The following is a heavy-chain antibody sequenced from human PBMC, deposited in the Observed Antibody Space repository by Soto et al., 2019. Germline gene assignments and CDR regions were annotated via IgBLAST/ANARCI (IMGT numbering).Heavy chain of an antibody. CDR3: ARDPSQYCSGGSCYSLDY. CDR2: IIPIFGTA. Sequence: QVQLVQSGAEVKKPGSSVKVSCKASRGTFSSYAISWVRQAPGQGLEWMGGIIPIFGTANYAQKFQGRVTITADESTSTAYMELSSLRSEDTAVYYCARDPSQYCSGGSCYSLDYWGQGTLVTVSS. D-gene: IGHD2-15*01. CDR1: RGTFSSYA. V-gene: IGHV1-69*12. J-gene: IGHJ4*02.